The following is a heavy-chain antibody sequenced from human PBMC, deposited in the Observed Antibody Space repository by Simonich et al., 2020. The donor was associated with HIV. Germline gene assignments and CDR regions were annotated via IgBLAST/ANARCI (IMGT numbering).Heavy chain of an antibody. J-gene: IGHJ4*02. CDR3: AHRRLNWGGDYFDY. Sequence: QITLKESGPTLVKPTQTLTLTCTFSGFSLSTSGVGVGWIRQPPGKALEWLALIYRDDDKRYSPSLKSRLTITKDTSKNQVVLTMTNMDPVDTATYYCAHRRLNWGGDYFDYWGQGTLVTVSS. CDR1: GFSLSTSGVG. V-gene: IGHV2-5*02. CDR2: IYRDDDK. D-gene: IGHD7-27*01.